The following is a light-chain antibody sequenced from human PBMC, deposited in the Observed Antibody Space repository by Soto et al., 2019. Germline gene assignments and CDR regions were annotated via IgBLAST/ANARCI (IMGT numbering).Light chain of an antibody. J-gene: IGKJ4*01. CDR3: QQLHSYPIT. V-gene: IGKV1-9*01. CDR1: QGINSY. CDR2: AAS. Sequence: IQLTQSPSPLSASVGDRVTITCRASQGINSYLAWYQQRPGRAPKLLVYAASTLHSGVPSRFSGSGSGTDFTLGGSSLQPEDFATYYCQQLHSYPITFGGGTKVDI.